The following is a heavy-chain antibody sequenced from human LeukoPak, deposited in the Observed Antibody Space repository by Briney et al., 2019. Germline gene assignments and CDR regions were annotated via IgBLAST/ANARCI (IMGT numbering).Heavy chain of an antibody. CDR1: GFTFSSYW. D-gene: IGHD4-17*01. CDR3: ARVSRRDYGYY. Sequence: GGSLRLSCAASGFTFSSYWMHWVRQAPGKGLVWVSRINSDGSSTSYADSVKGRFTISRDNAKDTLYLQMNSLRAEDTAVYYCARVSRRDYGYYWGQGTLVTVSS. V-gene: IGHV3-74*01. CDR2: INSDGSST. J-gene: IGHJ4*02.